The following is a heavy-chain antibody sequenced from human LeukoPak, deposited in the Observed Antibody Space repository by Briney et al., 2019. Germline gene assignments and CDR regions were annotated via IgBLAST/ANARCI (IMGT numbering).Heavy chain of an antibody. CDR3: ATHPAYCSGGSCYGNWFDP. Sequence: GESLRISCKGSGYSFTSYWISWVRQMPGKGLEWMGRIDPSDSYTNYSPSFQGHVTISADKSISTAYLQWGSLKASDTAMYYCATHPAYCSGGSCYGNWFDPWGQGTLVTVSS. J-gene: IGHJ5*02. D-gene: IGHD2-15*01. V-gene: IGHV5-10-1*01. CDR1: GYSFTSYW. CDR2: IDPSDSYT.